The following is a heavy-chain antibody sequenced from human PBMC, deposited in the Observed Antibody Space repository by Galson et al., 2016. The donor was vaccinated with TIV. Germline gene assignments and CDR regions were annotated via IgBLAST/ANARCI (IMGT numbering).Heavy chain of an antibody. CDR3: ARVQWGRSLVSYYYHLDV. J-gene: IGHJ6*03. CDR1: GGSVSGYY. V-gene: IGHV4-34*01. CDR2: INHWGST. D-gene: IGHD5/OR15-5a*01. Sequence: SETLSLTCAVYGGSVSGYYWSWIRQSPEKGLEWMGEINHWGSTNYNPSLKSRVTVSIDTSKNQFSLRLTSLTTADTAVYYCARVQWGRSLVSYYYHLDVWGKGTTVIVSS.